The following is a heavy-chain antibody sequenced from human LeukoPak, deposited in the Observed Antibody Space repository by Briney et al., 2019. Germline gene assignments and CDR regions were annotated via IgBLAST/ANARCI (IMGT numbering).Heavy chain of an antibody. CDR1: GFTFSSYA. V-gene: IGHV3-20*04. D-gene: IGHD3-22*01. Sequence: GGSLRPSCAASGFTFSSYAMSWVRQAPGKGLEWVSGINWNGGSTGYADSVKGRFTISRDNAKNSLYLQMNSLRAEDTALYYCARSYYYDSSGYSRPFDYWGQGTLVTVSS. J-gene: IGHJ4*02. CDR2: INWNGGST. CDR3: ARSYYYDSSGYSRPFDY.